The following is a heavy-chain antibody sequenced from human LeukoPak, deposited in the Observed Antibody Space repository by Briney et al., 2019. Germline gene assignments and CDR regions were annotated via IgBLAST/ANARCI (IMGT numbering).Heavy chain of an antibody. V-gene: IGHV4-61*02. CDR3: ARGGLLNWFDP. Sequence: SETLSLTCTVSGDSFSSVSYYWSWIRQPAGKGLEWIGRIYATGSTNYNPSLKSRVTISVDTSKNQFSLKLSSVTAADTAVYYCARGGLLNWFDPWGQGTLVTVSP. D-gene: IGHD1-26*01. CDR1: GDSFSSVSYY. CDR2: IYATGST. J-gene: IGHJ5*02.